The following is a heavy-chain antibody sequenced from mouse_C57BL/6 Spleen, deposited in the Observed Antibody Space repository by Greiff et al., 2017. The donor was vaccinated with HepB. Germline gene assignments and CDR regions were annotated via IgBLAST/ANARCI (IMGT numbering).Heavy chain of an antibody. CDR3: ARRNGKGAMDY. CDR2: ISSGGSYT. Sequence: EVQRVESGGDLVKPGGSLKLSCAASGFTFSSYGMSWVRQTPDKRLEWVATISSGGSYTYYPDSVKGRFTISRDNAKNTLYLQMSSLKSEDTAMYYCARRNGKGAMDYWGQGTSVTVSS. V-gene: IGHV5-6*01. CDR1: GFTFSSYG. D-gene: IGHD2-1*01. J-gene: IGHJ4*01.